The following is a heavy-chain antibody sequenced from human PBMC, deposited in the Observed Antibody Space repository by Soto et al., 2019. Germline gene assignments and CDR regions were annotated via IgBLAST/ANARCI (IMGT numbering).Heavy chain of an antibody. CDR3: ATEIEARPHPVYGMDV. V-gene: IGHV1-69*06. D-gene: IGHD6-6*01. CDR2: IIPIFGSA. CDR1: GGTFRSYA. Sequence: QVQLVQSGAEVKNPGSTVKVSCKASGGTFRSYAVSWVRQAPGQGLEWMGGIIPIFGSANYAQKFQGRVTITADKSTGTVYMEVSSLRSEDTAVYYCATEIEARPHPVYGMDVWGPGTTVTVSS. J-gene: IGHJ6*02.